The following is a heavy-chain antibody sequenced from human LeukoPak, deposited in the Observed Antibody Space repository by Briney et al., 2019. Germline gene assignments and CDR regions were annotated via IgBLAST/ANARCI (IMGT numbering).Heavy chain of an antibody. J-gene: IGHJ3*02. D-gene: IGHD4-17*01. CDR3: ARQNHWRPTVMRGAWAFDI. CDR1: GFTFSSYW. Sequence: GGSLRLSCAASGFTFSSYWMSWVRQAPGKGLEWVANIKQDGREKYYVDSVKGRFIIYRDNAKNSHYLQKNSLRAEDTAVYYCARQNHWRPTVMRGAWAFDIWGQGTTVTVSS. V-gene: IGHV3-7*01. CDR2: IKQDGREK.